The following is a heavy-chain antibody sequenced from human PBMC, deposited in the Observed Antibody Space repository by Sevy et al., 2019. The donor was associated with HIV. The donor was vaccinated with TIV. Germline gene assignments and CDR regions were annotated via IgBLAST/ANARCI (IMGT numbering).Heavy chain of an antibody. Sequence: GGSLRLSCAVSGFSFDSYCMTWVRQAPGKGLEWVSGISGSGTRTYYADSVKGRFIISRDNSKNTLYLQMNSLRSEDTAIYYCAKGGGHYDPDEIGYYFYYYNMDVWGKGTTVTVSS. D-gene: IGHD3-22*01. CDR2: ISGSGTRT. J-gene: IGHJ6*03. CDR1: GFSFDSYC. V-gene: IGHV3-23*01. CDR3: AKGGGHYDPDEIGYYFYYYNMDV.